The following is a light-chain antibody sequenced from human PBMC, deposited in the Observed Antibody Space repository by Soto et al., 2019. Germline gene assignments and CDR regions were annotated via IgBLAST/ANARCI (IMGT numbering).Light chain of an antibody. Sequence: PGDGVSLSCWASQTVPNNYLAWYQQKPDEAPRLLIFGASNRATGIPDRFGGSGSGTDFTLSISRLEPEEFAVYYCQQYGASTLTFGGGARLEVK. CDR1: QTVPNNY. CDR3: QQYGASTLT. V-gene: IGKV3-20*01. CDR2: GAS. J-gene: IGKJ4*01.